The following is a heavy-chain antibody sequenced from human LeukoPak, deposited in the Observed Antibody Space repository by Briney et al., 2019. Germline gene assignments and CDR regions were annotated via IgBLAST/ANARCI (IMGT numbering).Heavy chain of an antibody. J-gene: IGHJ4*02. D-gene: IGHD6-19*01. CDR3: ARTGPVAVAGDFDY. CDR2: INPNSGGT. V-gene: IGHV1-2*02. Sequence: GASVKVSCKASGYTFTGYYMHWVRQAPGQGLEWMGWINPNSGGTNYAQKFQGRVTMTRDTSIGTAYMELSRLRSDDTAVYYCARTGPVAVAGDFDYWGQGTLVTVSS. CDR1: GYTFTGYY.